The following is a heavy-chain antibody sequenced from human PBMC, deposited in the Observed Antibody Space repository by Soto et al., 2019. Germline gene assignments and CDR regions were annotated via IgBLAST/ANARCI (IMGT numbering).Heavy chain of an antibody. CDR1: GFSFSNYG. CDR2: IWPGGSIK. Sequence: QVQLVASGGGVVQPGRSLRLSCAASGFSFSNYGIHWVHQAPGKGLEWVAAIWPGGSIKHYSDSVKGRFTISRDNSKNTLFLQMNSLRAEDTAMYYCARAGIVATTQLGWFDPWGQGTLVIVS. J-gene: IGHJ5*02. V-gene: IGHV3-33*01. CDR3: ARAGIVATTQLGWFDP. D-gene: IGHD1-26*01.